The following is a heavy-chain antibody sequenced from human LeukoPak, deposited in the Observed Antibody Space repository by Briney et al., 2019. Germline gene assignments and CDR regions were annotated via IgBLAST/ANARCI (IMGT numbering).Heavy chain of an antibody. CDR3: AGGASSYPNWSDP. V-gene: IGHV4-59*01. CDR2: IYYSVST. J-gene: IGHJ5*02. Sequence: PSETLSLTCTVSGGSFSSYYWSWIRQPPGKGLEWIGYIYYSVSTNYNPSLKSRVTISVDASKNQFSLKLSSVTAADTAVYYCAGGASSYPNWSDPWGQGTLVTVSS. CDR1: GGSFSSYY. D-gene: IGHD6-13*01.